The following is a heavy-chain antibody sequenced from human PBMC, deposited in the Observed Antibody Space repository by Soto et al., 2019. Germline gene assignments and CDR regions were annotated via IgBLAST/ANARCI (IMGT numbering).Heavy chain of an antibody. CDR3: ARGDYGGNSDY. J-gene: IGHJ4*02. Sequence: QVQLQESGPGLVKPSETLSLPCTVSGGSISSYSWSWIRQPPGKGLEWIGYIYYSGSTNYNPSLKSRVTISVDTAKNQFSLKLSSVTAADTAVYYCARGDYGGNSDYWGQGTLVTVSS. CDR2: IYYSGST. V-gene: IGHV4-59*01. CDR1: GGSISSYS. D-gene: IGHD4-17*01.